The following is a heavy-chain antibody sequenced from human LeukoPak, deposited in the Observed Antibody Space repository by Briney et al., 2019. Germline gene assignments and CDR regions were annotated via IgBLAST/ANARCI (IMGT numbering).Heavy chain of an antibody. J-gene: IGHJ4*02. CDR3: ARRRDWNYVLDY. D-gene: IGHD1-7*01. Sequence: ASVKVSCKASGYTFTGYYMHWVRQAPGQGLEWMGWINPNSGGTNYAQKFQGRVTMTRDTSISTAYMELSRLRSDDTAVYYCARRRDWNYVLDYWGQGTLVTVSS. CDR1: GYTFTGYY. CDR2: INPNSGGT. V-gene: IGHV1-2*02.